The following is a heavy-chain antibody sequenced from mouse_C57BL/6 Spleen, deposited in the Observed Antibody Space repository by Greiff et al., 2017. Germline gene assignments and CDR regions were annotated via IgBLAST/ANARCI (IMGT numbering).Heavy chain of an antibody. D-gene: IGHD1-1*01. CDR3: ARLPYGSSFFDV. CDR1: GYTFTDYN. CDR2: INPNNGGT. Sequence: EVQLQQSGPELVKPGASVKIPCKASGYTFTDYNMDWVKQSHGKSIEWIGDINPNNGGTIYNQKFKGKATLTVDKSSSTAYMELRSLTSEDTAVYYCARLPYGSSFFDVWGTGTTVTVSS. V-gene: IGHV1-18*01. J-gene: IGHJ1*03.